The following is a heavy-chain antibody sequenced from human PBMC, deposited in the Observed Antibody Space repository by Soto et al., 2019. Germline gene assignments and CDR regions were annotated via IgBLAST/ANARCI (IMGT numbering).Heavy chain of an antibody. CDR2: FYGAGST. CDR1: GFTVDSNS. Sequence: PGGSLRLSCVASGFTVDSNSISWVRQAPGKGLEWVSVFYGAGSTHYSDSVKDRFTISRDTSKNTVYLQIDSLRAEDTAVYYCAKSTIFGGGMRPRWGYYGLDGWGQGTTVTLSS. CDR3: AKSTIFGGGMRPRWGYYGLDG. J-gene: IGHJ6*01. V-gene: IGHV3-66*01. D-gene: IGHD3-3*01.